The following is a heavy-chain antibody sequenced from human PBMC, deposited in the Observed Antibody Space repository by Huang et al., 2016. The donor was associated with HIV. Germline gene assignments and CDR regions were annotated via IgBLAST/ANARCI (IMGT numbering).Heavy chain of an antibody. CDR2: IDYSGST. CDR1: GGSITSSSYY. V-gene: IGHV4-39*01. J-gene: IGHJ3*02. Sequence: QLQLQGSGPGLVKPSETLSLTCTVSGGSITSSSYYWGWIRQPPGKGLEWVGSIDYSGSTDYNPSLKSRATVSVDTSKNQFSLKLSSVTAADTAVYYCARHFSYYDSSGYTPWDAFDIWGQGTMVTVSS. CDR3: ARHFSYYDSSGYTPWDAFDI. D-gene: IGHD3-22*01.